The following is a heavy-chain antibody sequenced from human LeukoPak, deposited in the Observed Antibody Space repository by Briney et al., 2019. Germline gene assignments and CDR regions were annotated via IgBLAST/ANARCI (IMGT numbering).Heavy chain of an antibody. V-gene: IGHV3-20*04. Sequence: GGSLRLSCTVSGFTFDDYAMSWVRQAPGKGLEWVSGINWNGGSTGYADSVKGRFTISRDNAKNSLYLQMNSLRAEDTALYYCARSYGSGSYYHDYWGQGTLVTVSS. CDR3: ARSYGSGSYYHDY. CDR1: GFTFDDYA. CDR2: INWNGGST. D-gene: IGHD3-10*01. J-gene: IGHJ4*02.